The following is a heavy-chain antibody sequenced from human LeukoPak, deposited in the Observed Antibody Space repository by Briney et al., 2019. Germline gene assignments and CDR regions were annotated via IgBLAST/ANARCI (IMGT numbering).Heavy chain of an antibody. D-gene: IGHD4-17*01. CDR1: GGSISSSSYY. CDR3: AREGDYGADY. V-gene: IGHV4-39*07. J-gene: IGHJ4*02. CDR2: IYYSGST. Sequence: ASETLSLTCTVSGGSISSSSYYWGWIRQPPGKGLEWIGSIYYSGSTYYNPSLKSRVTISVDTSKNQFSLKLSSVTAADTAVYYCAREGDYGADYWGQGTLVTVSS.